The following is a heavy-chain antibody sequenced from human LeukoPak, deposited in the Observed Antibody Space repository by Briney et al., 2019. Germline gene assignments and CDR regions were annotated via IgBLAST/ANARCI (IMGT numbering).Heavy chain of an antibody. Sequence: ASVKVSCKASGYTFTSYDTNWVRQATGQGLEWMGWMNPNSGNTGYAQKFQGRVTMTRNTSISTAYMELSSLRSEDTAVYYCARVGTLEWLLSTYYYYGMDVWGQGTTVTVSS. J-gene: IGHJ6*02. V-gene: IGHV1-8*01. CDR1: GYTFTSYD. CDR2: MNPNSGNT. D-gene: IGHD3-3*01. CDR3: ARVGTLEWLLSTYYYYGMDV.